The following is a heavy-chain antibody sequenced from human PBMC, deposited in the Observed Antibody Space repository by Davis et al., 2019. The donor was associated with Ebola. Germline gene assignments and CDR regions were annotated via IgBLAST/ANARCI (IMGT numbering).Heavy chain of an antibody. CDR1: GGTFISYG. J-gene: IGHJ4*02. CDR2: IIPIFGTT. CDR3: AREVVGATTRRFDY. D-gene: IGHD1-26*01. V-gene: IGHV1-69*13. Sequence: AASVKVSCKASGGTFISYGISWVRQAPAQGLEWLGGIIPIFGTTFYAQNFQGRVTITADESTSTAYMELSSLRSEDTAVYYCAREVVGATTRRFDYWGQGTLVTVSS.